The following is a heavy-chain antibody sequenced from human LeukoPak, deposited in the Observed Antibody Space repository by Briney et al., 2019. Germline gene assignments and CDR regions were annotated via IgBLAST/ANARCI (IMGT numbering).Heavy chain of an antibody. CDR2: INPNSGDT. CDR3: ARGGSIVLRDCSSTSCYYAFDI. Sequence: GASVKVSCKASGYTFTGYYMHWVRQAPGQGLEWMGWINPNSGDTNYAQKFQGRVTMTRDTSISTAYMELSSLRSEDTAVYYCARGGSIVLRDCSSTSCYYAFDIWGQGTMVTVSS. V-gene: IGHV1-2*02. D-gene: IGHD2-2*01. J-gene: IGHJ3*02. CDR1: GYTFTGYY.